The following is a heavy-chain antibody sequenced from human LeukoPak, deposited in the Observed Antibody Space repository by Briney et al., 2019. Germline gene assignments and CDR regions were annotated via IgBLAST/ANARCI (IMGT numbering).Heavy chain of an antibody. Sequence: SETLSLTCTVSGDSISSGIYYWGWIRQPPGKGLEWIGCIYYNGYTYYTSSLKSRVTIFVDTSKNQFSLKLISVTAADTAVYYCARQGGDTMVRGVVRDWFDPWGQGTLVTVSS. CDR1: GDSISSGIYY. D-gene: IGHD3-10*01. J-gene: IGHJ5*02. V-gene: IGHV4-39*01. CDR2: IYYNGYT. CDR3: ARQGGDTMVRGVVRDWFDP.